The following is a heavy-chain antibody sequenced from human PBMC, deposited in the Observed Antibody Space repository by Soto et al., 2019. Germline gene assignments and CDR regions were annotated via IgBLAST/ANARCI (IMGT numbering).Heavy chain of an antibody. V-gene: IGHV3-7*01. CDR3: VRDHAVAASDY. D-gene: IGHD6-13*01. J-gene: IGHJ4*02. CDR2: IKKDGSEK. Sequence: GGSLRLSCAVSGFTFSSYWMSWVRQGSGKGLEWVANIKKDGSEKYYVDSVKGRFTISRDNAQNSLYLQMNSLRAEDTAVYYCVRDHAVAASDYWGQGALVTVSS. CDR1: GFTFSSYW.